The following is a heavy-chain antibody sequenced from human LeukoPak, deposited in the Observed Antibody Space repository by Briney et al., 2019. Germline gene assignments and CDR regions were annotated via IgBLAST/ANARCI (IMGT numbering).Heavy chain of an antibody. Sequence: GASVKVSCKASGYTFTGYGISWVRQAPGQGLEWMGWISADNGNTNYAQKFQGRVTITRDTSASTAYMELSNLRSEDTAVYYCAREAGSSWYLGYYYYGMDVWGQGTTVTVSS. V-gene: IGHV1-18*01. CDR1: GYTFTGYG. D-gene: IGHD6-13*01. CDR3: AREAGSSWYLGYYYYGMDV. CDR2: ISADNGNT. J-gene: IGHJ6*02.